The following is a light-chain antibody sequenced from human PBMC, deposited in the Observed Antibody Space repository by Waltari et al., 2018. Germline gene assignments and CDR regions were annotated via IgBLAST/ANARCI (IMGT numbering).Light chain of an antibody. CDR3: QCYDTTLDGWV. J-gene: IGLJ3*02. CDR2: GNN. Sequence: QSVLTQPPSVSGAPGQRVTISCTGTRSNIGAGYEIHWYHQFPGTAPKLLIYGNNYRPSGVPDRCSGSKSGTSGSLAITGLQAEDEADYYCQCYDTTLDGWVFGGGTRLTVL. V-gene: IGLV1-40*01. CDR1: RSNIGAGYE.